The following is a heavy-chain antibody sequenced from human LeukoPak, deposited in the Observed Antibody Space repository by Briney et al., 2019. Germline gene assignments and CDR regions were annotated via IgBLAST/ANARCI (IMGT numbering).Heavy chain of an antibody. CDR2: IKQDETEK. V-gene: IGHV3-7*03. CDR3: AKEATGMVWEYFDS. D-gene: IGHD3-10*01. Sequence: PGGSLRLSCTASGFTFSNFWMGWVRQAPGKGLEWVANIKQDETEKFYLGSVKGRFTISRDNSKNTQYLQMNSLRAEDTAVYYCAKEATGMVWEYFDSWGQGTLVTVSS. J-gene: IGHJ4*02. CDR1: GFTFSNFW.